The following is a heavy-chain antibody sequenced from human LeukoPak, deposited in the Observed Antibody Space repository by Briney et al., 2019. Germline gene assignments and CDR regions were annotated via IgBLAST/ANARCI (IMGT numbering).Heavy chain of an antibody. J-gene: IGHJ6*02. CDR1: GYTFTGYY. CDR3: ARGYYDSSGYYFQHGMDV. D-gene: IGHD3-22*01. CDR2: INPNSGGT. V-gene: IGHV1-2*04. Sequence: ASVKVSCKASGYTFTGYYMHWVRQAPGQGLEWMGWINPNSGGTNYAQKFQGWVTMTRDTSISTAYMELSRLRSDDTAVYYCARGYYDSSGYYFQHGMDVWGQGTTVTVSS.